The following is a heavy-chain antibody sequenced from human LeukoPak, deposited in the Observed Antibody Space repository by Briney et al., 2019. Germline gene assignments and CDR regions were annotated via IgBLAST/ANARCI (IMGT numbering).Heavy chain of an antibody. CDR1: GGSFSGYF. V-gene: IGHV4-34*01. Sequence: LETLSLTCAVYGGSFSGYFWSWIRQPPGKGLEWIGEINHSGSTNYSPSLKSRVTISIDTSKNQFSLKLISVTAADTAVYYCARVPGIAAVARGWFDPWGQGTLVTVSS. CDR2: INHSGST. D-gene: IGHD6-13*01. CDR3: ARVPGIAAVARGWFDP. J-gene: IGHJ5*02.